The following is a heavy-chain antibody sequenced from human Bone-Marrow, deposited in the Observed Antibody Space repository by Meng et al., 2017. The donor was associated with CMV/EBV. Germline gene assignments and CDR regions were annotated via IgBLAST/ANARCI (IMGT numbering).Heavy chain of an antibody. CDR1: GFTFSSYA. J-gene: IGHJ4*02. CDR3: AKVITNSPLGYLDN. D-gene: IGHD3-16*01. V-gene: IGHV3-23*03. CDR2: TYSDGGTT. Sequence: GGSLRLSCAASGFTFSSYAMTWVRQAPGKRLEWVSVTYSDGGTTYYADSVKGRFTISRDNSKNTLYLQMNSLRAEDTALYYCAKVITNSPLGYLDNWGQGTLVTVSS.